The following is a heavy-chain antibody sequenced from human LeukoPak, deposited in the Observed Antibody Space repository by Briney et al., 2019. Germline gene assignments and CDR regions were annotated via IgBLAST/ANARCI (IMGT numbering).Heavy chain of an antibody. V-gene: IGHV4-59*08. D-gene: IGHD2-2*01. CDR1: GGSISSYY. CDR2: FYYSGST. J-gene: IGHJ4*02. Sequence: PSETLSLTCTVSGGSISSYYWSWIRQPPGKGLEWIGYFYYSGSTNYNPSLKSRVTISVDTSKNQFSLKLSSVTAADTAVYYCARSVGYCSSTSCYAFDYWGQGTLVTVSS. CDR3: ARSVGYCSSTSCYAFDY.